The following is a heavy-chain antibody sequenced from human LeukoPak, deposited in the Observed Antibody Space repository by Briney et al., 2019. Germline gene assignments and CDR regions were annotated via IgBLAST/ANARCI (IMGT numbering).Heavy chain of an antibody. CDR3: ARKSCSSTSCYSHFDY. CDR1: GFTFSSYA. Sequence: GGSLRLSCAASGFTFSSYAMHWVRQAPGKGLEWVAVISYDGSNKYYADSVKGRFTISRDNSKNTLYLQMNSLRAEDTAVYYCARKSCSSTSCYSHFDYWGQGTLVTASS. J-gene: IGHJ4*02. CDR2: ISYDGSNK. V-gene: IGHV3-30*04. D-gene: IGHD2-2*01.